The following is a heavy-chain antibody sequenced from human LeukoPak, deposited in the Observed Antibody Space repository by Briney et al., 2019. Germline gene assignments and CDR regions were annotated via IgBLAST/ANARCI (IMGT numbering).Heavy chain of an antibody. D-gene: IGHD1-26*01. CDR1: GGSISSGGYY. Sequence: SETLSLTCTVSGGSISSGGYYWSWIRQPPGKGLEWIGYIYDSGSTNYDPSLKSRVTISVDTSKNQFSLRLNSVTAADTAVYYCARHQHSGRKHYYGMDVWGQGTTVTVSS. J-gene: IGHJ6*02. CDR3: ARHQHSGRKHYYGMDV. V-gene: IGHV4-61*08. CDR2: IYDSGST.